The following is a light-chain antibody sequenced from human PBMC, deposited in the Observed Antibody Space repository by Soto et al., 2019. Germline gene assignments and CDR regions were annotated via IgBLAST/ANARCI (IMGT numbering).Light chain of an antibody. CDR3: QQYNNWPPHT. CDR2: GAS. J-gene: IGKJ1*01. Sequence: EIVMTQSPATLSVSPGEGATLSCRASQSVSSNLAWYQQKPGQAPRLLIFGASTRATGVPARFSGRGSGTEFTLTISSLQSEDFAVYYCQQYNNWPPHTFGQGTKVDIK. V-gene: IGKV3-15*01. CDR1: QSVSSN.